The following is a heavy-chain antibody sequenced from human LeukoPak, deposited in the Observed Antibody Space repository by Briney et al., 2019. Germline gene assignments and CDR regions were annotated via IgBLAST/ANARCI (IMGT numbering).Heavy chain of an antibody. CDR2: IKHDGSET. D-gene: IGHD3-16*01. CDR3: AKNGGPHGMDV. CDR1: GFTFSSIW. V-gene: IGHV3-7*02. Sequence: GGSLRLSCAPSGFTFSSIWMSWVRQAPGKGLEWVANIKHDGSETNYVDSVKGRFTISRDNAKNSLHLQMNSLRVEDTAVYYCAKNGGPHGMDVWGQGSTVTVSS. J-gene: IGHJ6*01.